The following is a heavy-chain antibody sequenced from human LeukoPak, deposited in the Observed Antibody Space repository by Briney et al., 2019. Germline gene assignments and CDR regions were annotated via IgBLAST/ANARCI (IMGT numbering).Heavy chain of an antibody. CDR2: ISYDGSNK. D-gene: IGHD5-18*01. J-gene: IGHJ4*02. CDR3: ARGQGGGYSYGYGLFDY. CDR1: GFTFSPYW. V-gene: IGHV3-30*01. Sequence: GGSLRLSCVGSGFTFSPYWMSWVRQAPGKGLEWVAVISYDGSNKYYADSVKGRFTISRDNSKNTLYLQMNSLRAEDTAVYYCARGQGGGYSYGYGLFDYWGQGTLVTVSS.